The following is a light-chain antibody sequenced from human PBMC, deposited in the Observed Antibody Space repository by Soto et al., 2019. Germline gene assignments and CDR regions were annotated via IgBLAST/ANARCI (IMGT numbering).Light chain of an antibody. J-gene: IGKJ1*01. CDR2: DAS. CDR1: QSVSSY. CDR3: QQRSNWPPWT. Sequence: EIVLTQSPATLSLSPGERATLSCRASQSVSSYLAWYQQKPGQAPRLLIFDASNRATGIPARFSGSGSGTDFTLTISSLEPEDSAAYYCQQRSNWPPWTFGQGTKVEIK. V-gene: IGKV3-11*01.